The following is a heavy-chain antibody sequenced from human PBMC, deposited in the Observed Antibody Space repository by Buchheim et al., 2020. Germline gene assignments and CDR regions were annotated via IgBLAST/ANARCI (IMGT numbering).Heavy chain of an antibody. CDR2: INPSGGST. CDR1: GYTFTSYY. CDR3: ASSTPYYDSSGPFDY. D-gene: IGHD3-22*01. J-gene: IGHJ4*02. V-gene: IGHV1-46*01. Sequence: QVQLVQSGAEVKKPGASVKVSCKASGYTFTSYYMHWVRQAPGQGLEWMGIINPSGGSTSYAQKFQGRVTMARDTYTSTVYMELSSLRSEDTAVYYCASSTPYYDSSGPFDYWGQGTL.